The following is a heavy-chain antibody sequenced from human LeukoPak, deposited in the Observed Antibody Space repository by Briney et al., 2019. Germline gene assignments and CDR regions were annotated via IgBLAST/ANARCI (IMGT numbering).Heavy chain of an antibody. CDR1: GYTFTSYG. Sequence: GSVKVSCKASGYTFTSYGISWVRQAPGQGLEWMGWISAYNGNTNYAQKLQGRVTMTTDTSTSTAYMELRSLRSDDTAVYYCARGRSGYSSLNWFDPWGQGTLVTVSS. CDR2: ISAYNGNT. CDR3: ARGRSGYSSLNWFDP. D-gene: IGHD5-12*01. V-gene: IGHV1-18*01. J-gene: IGHJ5*02.